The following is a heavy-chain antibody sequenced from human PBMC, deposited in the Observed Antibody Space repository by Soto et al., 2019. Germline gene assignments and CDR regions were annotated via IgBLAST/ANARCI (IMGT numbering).Heavy chain of an antibody. D-gene: IGHD2-21*02. Sequence: QLQLVQSGPEVKKPGTSVKVSCKASGFTFTSSAVQWVRQARGQRLEWIGWIVVGSGNTNYAQKFQDRGTITRDMSTSTAYMERSSLRSEDTAVYYFAAGVHIVVVTAPQDDAFDIWVQGTMVTVSS. CDR3: AAGVHIVVVTAPQDDAFDI. V-gene: IGHV1-58*01. CDR2: IVVGSGNT. J-gene: IGHJ3*02. CDR1: GFTFTSSA.